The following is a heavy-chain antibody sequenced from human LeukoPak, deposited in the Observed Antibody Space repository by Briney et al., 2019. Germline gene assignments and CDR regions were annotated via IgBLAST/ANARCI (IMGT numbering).Heavy chain of an antibody. CDR2: INHSGST. D-gene: IGHD2-2*01. V-gene: IGHV4-34*01. Sequence: SETLSLTCAVYGGSFSGYYWSWIRQPPGKGLEWIGEINHSGSTNYNPSLKSRVTISVDTSKNQFSLKLSSVTAADTAVYYCAGRCSSTSCPFDYWGQGTLVTVSS. J-gene: IGHJ4*02. CDR3: AGRCSSTSCPFDY. CDR1: GGSFSGYY.